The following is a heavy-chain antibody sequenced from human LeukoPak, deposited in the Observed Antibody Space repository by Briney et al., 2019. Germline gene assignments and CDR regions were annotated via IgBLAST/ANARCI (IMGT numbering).Heavy chain of an antibody. CDR1: GGSISSYY. CDR2: ISYSGST. D-gene: IGHD2-2*01. Sequence: PSETLSLTCTVSGGSISSYYWSWIRQPPGKGLEWIGYISYSGSTNYNPSLKSRVTISVDTSKHQFSLKLSAVTAADTAVYYCARGVGYCSSTSCSFRSYYYYYYGMDVWGQGTTVTVSS. J-gene: IGHJ6*02. V-gene: IGHV4-59*01. CDR3: ARGVGYCSSTSCSFRSYYYYYYGMDV.